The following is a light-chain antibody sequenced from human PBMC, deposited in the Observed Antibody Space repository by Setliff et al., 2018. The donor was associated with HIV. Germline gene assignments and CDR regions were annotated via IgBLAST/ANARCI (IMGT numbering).Light chain of an antibody. V-gene: IGLV2-8*01. Sequence: QSALTQPPSASGSPGQSVTISCTGTSSDVGGYSFVSWYQHHPGNAPKLMIYDVSKRPSGVPDRFSGSKSGNTASLTVSGLQAEDEADYYCSSYAGSSFYVFGTGTKVTV. CDR1: SSDVGGYSF. J-gene: IGLJ1*01. CDR3: SSYAGSSFYV. CDR2: DVS.